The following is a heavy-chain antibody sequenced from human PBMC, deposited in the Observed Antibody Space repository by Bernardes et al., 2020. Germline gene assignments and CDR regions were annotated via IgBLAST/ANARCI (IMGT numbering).Heavy chain of an antibody. CDR1: GFTFSSYA. Sequence: GGSLRLSCAASGFTFSSYAMSWVRQAPGKGLEWVAGISGGGGTTYYADSVKGRFTISRDNSKSTLYLQMNSLRAEDTAVYYCAKRDRSHGDYFPFDYWGQGTLVTVSS. CDR2: ISGGGGTT. D-gene: IGHD4-17*01. V-gene: IGHV3-23*01. CDR3: AKRDRSHGDYFPFDY. J-gene: IGHJ4*02.